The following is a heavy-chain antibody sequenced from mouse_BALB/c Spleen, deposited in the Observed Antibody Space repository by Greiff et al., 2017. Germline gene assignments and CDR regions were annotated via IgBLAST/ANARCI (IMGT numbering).Heavy chain of an antibody. CDR1: GFTFSSFG. CDR3: ARELGRSYFDY. J-gene: IGHJ2*01. Sequence: EVQLVESGGGLVQPGGSRKLSCAASGFTFSSFGMHWVRQAPEKGLEWVAYISSGSSTIYYADTVKGRFTISRDNPKNTLFLQMTSLRSEDTAMYYCARELGRSYFDYWGQGTTLTVSS. CDR2: ISSGSSTI. V-gene: IGHV5-17*02. D-gene: IGHD4-1*01.